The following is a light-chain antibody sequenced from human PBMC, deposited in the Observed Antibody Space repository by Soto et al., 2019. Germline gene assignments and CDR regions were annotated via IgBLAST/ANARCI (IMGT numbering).Light chain of an antibody. CDR2: SNN. J-gene: IGLJ2*01. V-gene: IGLV1-44*01. CDR1: SYNIGSNT. CDR3: AAWDDSLNAL. Sequence: QSVLTQPPPASGTPGQRVTISCSGSSYNIGSNTVNWYQQLPGTAPKLLIYSNNQRPSGVPDRFSGSKSGTSASLAISGLQSEDEADYYCAAWDDSLNALFGGGTKLTVL.